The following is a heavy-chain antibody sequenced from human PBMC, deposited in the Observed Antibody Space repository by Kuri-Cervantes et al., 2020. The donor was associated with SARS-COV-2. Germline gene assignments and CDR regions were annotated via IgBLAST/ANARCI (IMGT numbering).Heavy chain of an antibody. CDR2: INHSGST. Sequence: GSLRLSCAVYGGSFSGYYWSWIRQPPGKGLEWIGEINHSGSTNYNPSLKSRVTISVDTSKNQFSLKLSSVTAADTAVYYCAKDGGRAVSAFDIWGQGTMVTVSS. V-gene: IGHV4-34*01. D-gene: IGHD3-16*01. CDR3: AKDGGRAVSAFDI. J-gene: IGHJ3*02. CDR1: GGSFSGYY.